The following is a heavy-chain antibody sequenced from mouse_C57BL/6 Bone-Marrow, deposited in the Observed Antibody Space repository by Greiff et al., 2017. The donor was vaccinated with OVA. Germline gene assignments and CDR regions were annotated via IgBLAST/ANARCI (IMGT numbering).Heavy chain of an antibody. Sequence: VQLQQSGPELVKPGASVKISCKASGYSFTGYFMNWVKQSHGKSLERIGRINPYNGDTFYNQKFKGKATLTVDKSSSTDQMELLSLTSEDCAVYYWARSRDLRRGWFAYWGQGTLGTGSA. CDR1: GYSFTGYF. D-gene: IGHD2-12*01. CDR3: ARSRDLRRGWFAY. V-gene: IGHV1-37*01. CDR2: INPYNGDT. J-gene: IGHJ3*01.